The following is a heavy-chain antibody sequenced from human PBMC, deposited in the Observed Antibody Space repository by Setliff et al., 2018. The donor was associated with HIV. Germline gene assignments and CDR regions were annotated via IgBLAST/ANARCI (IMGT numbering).Heavy chain of an antibody. V-gene: IGHV3-15*01. J-gene: IGHJ4*02. CDR2: IKSKTDGGTT. Sequence: GESLTISCAASGFTFSNAWMSWVRQAPGKGLEWVGRIKSKTDGGTTDYAAPVKGRFTIARDDSKNTLYLQMNSLKTEDTAVYYCTTEPITGTGGVFDYWGQGTLV. CDR1: GFTFSNAW. D-gene: IGHD1-20*01. CDR3: TTEPITGTGGVFDY.